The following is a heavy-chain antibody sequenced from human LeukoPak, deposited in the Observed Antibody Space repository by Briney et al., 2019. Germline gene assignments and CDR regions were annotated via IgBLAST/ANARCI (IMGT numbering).Heavy chain of an antibody. D-gene: IGHD2-2*01. J-gene: IGHJ4*02. V-gene: IGHV3-7*01. CDR2: IKQDGSDK. Sequence: PGGSLRLSCAASGFTFSRYWMSWVRQAPGKGLEWVANIKQDGSDKDYVGSVKGRFTISRDNAKNSLYLQMNSLRAEDTAVYYCARDYDVVVPAATFDYWGQGTLVTVSS. CDR1: GFTFSRYW. CDR3: ARDYDVVVPAATFDY.